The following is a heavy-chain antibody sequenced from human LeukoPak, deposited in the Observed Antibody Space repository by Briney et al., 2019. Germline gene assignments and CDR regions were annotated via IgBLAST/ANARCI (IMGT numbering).Heavy chain of an antibody. D-gene: IGHD5-18*01. J-gene: IGHJ4*02. Sequence: PGRSLRLSCAASGFTFSSYSMNWVRQAPGKGLEWVSSISSSSSYIYYADSVKGRFTISRDNAKNSLYLQMNSLRAEDTAVYYCAIGYSYGYGGKHWGQGTLVTVSS. CDR3: AIGYSYGYGGKH. CDR1: GFTFSSYS. V-gene: IGHV3-21*01. CDR2: ISSSSSYI.